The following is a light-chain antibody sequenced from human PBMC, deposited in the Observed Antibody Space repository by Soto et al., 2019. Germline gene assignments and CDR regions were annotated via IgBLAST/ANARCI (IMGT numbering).Light chain of an antibody. Sequence: EIVLTQSPGTLSLSPGERATLSCRASQSVSSSHLAWYQQKPGQAPRLLISGASSRATGIPNRFSGSGSGTDFTLSISRLEPEDFAVYYCHHFGTSPQIFGQGTKLEIK. CDR2: GAS. J-gene: IGKJ2*01. CDR3: HHFGTSPQI. V-gene: IGKV3-20*01. CDR1: QSVSSSH.